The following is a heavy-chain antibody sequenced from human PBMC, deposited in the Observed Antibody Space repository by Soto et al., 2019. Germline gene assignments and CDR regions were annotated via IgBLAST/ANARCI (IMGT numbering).Heavy chain of an antibody. J-gene: IGHJ6*02. V-gene: IGHV1-2*04. CDR1: GYTFTGYY. D-gene: IGHD1-7*01. CDR2: ITPNSGGT. Sequence: QVQLVQSGAEVKKPGASVKVSCQASGYTFTGYYMHWVRQAPGQGLECMGWITPNSGGTNYAHKFEGWAPMTRDTSISTASMELSRLRADGEAVYYCARGGWAEESGNYPLFALYGRDVGGQGTTVTFSS. CDR3: ARGGWAEESGNYPLFALYGRDV.